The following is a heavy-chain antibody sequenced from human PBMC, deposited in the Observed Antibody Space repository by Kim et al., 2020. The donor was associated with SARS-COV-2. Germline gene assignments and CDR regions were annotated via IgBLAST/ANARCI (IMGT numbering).Heavy chain of an antibody. CDR3: ARGHPGGKWYYYGSGSVIGGLYCFDY. CDR1: GFTFSSYS. CDR2: ISSSSSYI. J-gene: IGHJ4*02. Sequence: GGSLRLSCAASGFTFSSYSMNWVRQAPGKGLEWVSSISSSSSYIYYADSVKGRFTISRDNAKNSLYLQMNSLRAEDTAVYYCARGHPGGKWYYYGSGSVIGGLYCFDYWGQGTLVTVSS. D-gene: IGHD3-10*01. V-gene: IGHV3-21*01.